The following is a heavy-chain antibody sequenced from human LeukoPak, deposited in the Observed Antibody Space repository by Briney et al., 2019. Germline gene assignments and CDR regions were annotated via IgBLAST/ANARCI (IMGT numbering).Heavy chain of an antibody. J-gene: IGHJ4*02. D-gene: IGHD5-12*01. CDR2: IYYSGST. V-gene: IGHV4-39*01. Sequence: PSETLSLTCTVSGVSISSSSYYWGWIRQPPGKGLEWIGSIYYSGSTYYNPSLKSRVTISVDTSKNQFSLKLSSVTAADTAVYYCARGGFFDYWGQGTLVTVSS. CDR1: GVSISSSSYY. CDR3: ARGGFFDY.